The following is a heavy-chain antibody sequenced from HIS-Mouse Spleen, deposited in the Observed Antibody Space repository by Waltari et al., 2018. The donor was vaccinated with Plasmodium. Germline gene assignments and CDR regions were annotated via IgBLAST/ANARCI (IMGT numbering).Heavy chain of an antibody. Sequence: QVQLQQWGAGLLKPSETLSLTCAVYVGSFSGYYWSWIRQPPGKGVGWIGEINHSGSTNYNPSLKSRVTISVDTSKNQFSLKLSSVTAADTAVYYCARLVVVASKDSYWGQGTLVTVSS. CDR2: INHSGST. CDR1: VGSFSGYY. V-gene: IGHV4-34*01. J-gene: IGHJ4*02. D-gene: IGHD2-15*01. CDR3: ARLVVVASKDSY.